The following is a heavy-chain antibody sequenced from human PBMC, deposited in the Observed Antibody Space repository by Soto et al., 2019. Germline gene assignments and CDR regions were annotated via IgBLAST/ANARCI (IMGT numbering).Heavy chain of an antibody. V-gene: IGHV3-53*04. CDR1: GFTVSSNY. J-gene: IGHJ3*02. Sequence: GGSLRLSCAASGFTVSSNYMSWVRQAPGKGLEWVSVIYSGGSTYYADSVKGRFTISRHNSKNTLYLQMNSLRAEDTAVYYCARGGSSWYGGAFDIWGQGTMVTVSS. CDR2: IYSGGST. D-gene: IGHD6-13*01. CDR3: ARGGSSWYGGAFDI.